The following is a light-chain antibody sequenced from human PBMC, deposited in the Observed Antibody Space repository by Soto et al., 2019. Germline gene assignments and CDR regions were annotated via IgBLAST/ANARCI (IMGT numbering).Light chain of an antibody. J-gene: IGKJ4*01. CDR3: QQYNSMLS. V-gene: IGKV1-33*01. Sequence: DVPMTQSPSSLSASEGDRVTITCQSSHDVSRNLNWFQQKPGEAPQLLLYDASNLERGVPSRFSGSGSGTDFTLTISSLQPEDVATYYCQQYNSMLSFGGGTEVEIK. CDR1: HDVSRN. CDR2: DAS.